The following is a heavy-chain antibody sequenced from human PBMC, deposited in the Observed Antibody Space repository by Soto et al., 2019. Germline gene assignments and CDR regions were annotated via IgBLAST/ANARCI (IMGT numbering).Heavy chain of an antibody. CDR3: ARVRDWFDP. Sequence: SETLSLTCSVYGGSFSGYYWNWIRQPPGKGLEWIGEIDHSGYTNYNPSLKSRVTISVDTSKNQFSLRLTPVTAADTAVYYCARVRDWFDPWGQGTLVTVSS. CDR1: GGSFSGYY. V-gene: IGHV4-34*01. CDR2: IDHSGYT. J-gene: IGHJ5*02. D-gene: IGHD3-3*01.